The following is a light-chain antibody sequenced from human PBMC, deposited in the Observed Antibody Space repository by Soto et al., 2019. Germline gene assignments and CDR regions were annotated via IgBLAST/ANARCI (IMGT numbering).Light chain of an antibody. CDR2: EVS. CDR3: SSYAGSNNLV. Sequence: QSALTQPPSASGSPGQSVTISCTGTSSDVGGYNYVSWYQQHPGKAPKLTIYEVSKRPSGVPDRFSGSKSGNTASLTVSGPQAEDEADYYCSSYAGSNNLVFGGGTKLTVL. V-gene: IGLV2-8*01. CDR1: SSDVGGYNY. J-gene: IGLJ2*01.